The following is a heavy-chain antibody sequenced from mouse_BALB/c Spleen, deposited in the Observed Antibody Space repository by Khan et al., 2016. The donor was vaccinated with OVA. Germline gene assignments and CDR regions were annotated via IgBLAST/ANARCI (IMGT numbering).Heavy chain of an antibody. CDR3: ARAYYRFDGYYGIDY. CDR2: IWGGGGT. J-gene: IGHJ4*01. Sequence: QVQLKESGPGLVAPSQSLSITCTVSGFSLSRYNIHWVRQPPGKGLEWLGMIWGGGGTDYNSTLKSRLRISKDNSKSQVFLKMNSLQTDDSAMYYCARAYYRFDGYYGIDYWGQGTPVTVSS. D-gene: IGHD2-14*01. V-gene: IGHV2-6-4*01. CDR1: GFSLSRYN.